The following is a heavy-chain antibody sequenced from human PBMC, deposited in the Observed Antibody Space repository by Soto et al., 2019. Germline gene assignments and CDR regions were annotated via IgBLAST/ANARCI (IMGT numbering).Heavy chain of an antibody. J-gene: IGHJ4*02. CDR1: GGSISSYY. Sequence: PSETLSLTCTVSGGSISSYYWSWIRQPPGKGLEWIGYIYYSGSTNYNPSLKSRVTISVDMSKNQFSLKLRSVTAADTAVYYCALVVGAAARHFDYWGQAILLTVSS. D-gene: IGHD6-6*01. CDR3: ALVVGAAARHFDY. V-gene: IGHV4-59*01. CDR2: IYYSGST.